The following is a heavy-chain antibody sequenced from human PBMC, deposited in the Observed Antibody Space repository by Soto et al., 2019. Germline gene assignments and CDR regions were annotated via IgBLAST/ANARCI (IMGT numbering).Heavy chain of an antibody. D-gene: IGHD6-19*01. Sequence: GGALRLSCAAPGFIFSKYALNWVRQAPGKGLEWVSTFSGSGGSTYYAESVKGRFTISRDNSKNTLYLQMSSLRAEDTAVYYCAKGYNSGWLLESWGQGTLVTVSS. CDR2: FSGSGGST. CDR3: AKGYNSGWLLES. J-gene: IGHJ4*02. CDR1: GFIFSKYA. V-gene: IGHV3-23*01.